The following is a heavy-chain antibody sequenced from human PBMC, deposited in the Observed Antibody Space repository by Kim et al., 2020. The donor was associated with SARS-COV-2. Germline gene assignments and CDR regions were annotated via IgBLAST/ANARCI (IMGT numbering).Heavy chain of an antibody. CDR3: ARHHSGWYVVSQFYYYYGMDG. D-gene: IGHD6-19*01. Sequence: SQTLSLTCTVSGGSISSSSYYWGWIRQPPGKGLEWIGSIYYSGSTYYNPSLKSRVTISVDTSKNQFSLKLSSVTAADTAVYYCARHHSGWYVVSQFYYYYGMDGWGQGTTVTVSS. J-gene: IGHJ6*02. V-gene: IGHV4-39*01. CDR2: IYYSGST. CDR1: GGSISSSSYY.